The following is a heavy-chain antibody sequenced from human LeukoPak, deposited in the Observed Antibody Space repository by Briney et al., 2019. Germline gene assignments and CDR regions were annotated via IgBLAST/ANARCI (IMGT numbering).Heavy chain of an antibody. V-gene: IGHV3-21*01. D-gene: IGHD2-2*02. Sequence: GGSLRLSCAASGFTFSSYNMNWVRQAPGKGLEWISSIRGSSSELYYADSVKGRFTVSRDNAKQLLYLELNSLRAEDTAIYYCARRYCSSPSCYTGLDVWGQGTTVTVSS. CDR3: ARRYCSSPSCYTGLDV. J-gene: IGHJ6*02. CDR2: IRGSSSEL. CDR1: GFTFSSYN.